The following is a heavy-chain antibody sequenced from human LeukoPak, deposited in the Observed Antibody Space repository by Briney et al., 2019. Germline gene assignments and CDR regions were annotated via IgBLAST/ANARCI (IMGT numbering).Heavy chain of an antibody. V-gene: IGHV3-30*04. J-gene: IGHJ4*02. CDR1: GFTFGDYA. Sequence: GGSLRLSCTASGFTFGDYAMSWVRQAPGKGLEWVAVISYDGSNKDYADSVKGRFTISRDNSKNTLYLQMNSLRVEDTAVYYCAKEAPWATAMVILIDYWGQGTLVTVSS. D-gene: IGHD5-18*01. CDR3: AKEAPWATAMVILIDY. CDR2: ISYDGSNK.